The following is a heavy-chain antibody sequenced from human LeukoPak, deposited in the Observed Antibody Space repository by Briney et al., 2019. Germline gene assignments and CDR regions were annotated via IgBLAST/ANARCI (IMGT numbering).Heavy chain of an antibody. CDR2: IIPIFGTA. CDR3: ANIPVGRVVPAAAGWFDP. V-gene: IGHV1-69*13. Sequence: SVKVSCKASGGTFSSCAISWVRQAPGQGLEWMGGIIPIFGTANYAQKFQGRVTITADESTSTAYMELSSLRSEDTAVYYCANIPVGRVVPAAAGWFDPWGQGTLVTVSS. D-gene: IGHD2-2*01. J-gene: IGHJ5*02. CDR1: GGTFSSCA.